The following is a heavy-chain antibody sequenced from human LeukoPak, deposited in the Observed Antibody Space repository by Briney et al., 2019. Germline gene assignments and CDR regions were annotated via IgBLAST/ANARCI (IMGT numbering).Heavy chain of an antibody. J-gene: IGHJ5*02. CDR3: ARGRYYGSGSYYNLDWFDR. V-gene: IGHV4-61*02. Sequence: SQTLSLTCTVSGGSISSGSYYWSWIRQPAGKGLEWIGRIYTSGSTNYNPSLKSRVTISVDTSKNQFSLKLSSVTAADTAVYHCARGRYYGSGSYYNLDWFDRWGQGTLVTVSS. CDR1: GGSISSGSYY. D-gene: IGHD3-10*01. CDR2: IYTSGST.